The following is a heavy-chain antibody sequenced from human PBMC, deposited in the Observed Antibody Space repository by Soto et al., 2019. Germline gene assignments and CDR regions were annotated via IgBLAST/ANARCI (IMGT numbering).Heavy chain of an antibody. J-gene: IGHJ4*02. CDR2: ICCGGSNK. V-gene: IGHV3-33*08. CDR1: GFTFSSYA. Sequence: GGSLRLSCAASGFTFSSYAMGWVRQAPGRGLEWVAVICCGGSNKYYADSVKGRFTISRDNSKNTLYLQMNSLRAEDTAVYYCATPYQPLLPTPFDYWGQGTLVTVSS. CDR3: ATPYQPLLPTPFDY. D-gene: IGHD2-2*01.